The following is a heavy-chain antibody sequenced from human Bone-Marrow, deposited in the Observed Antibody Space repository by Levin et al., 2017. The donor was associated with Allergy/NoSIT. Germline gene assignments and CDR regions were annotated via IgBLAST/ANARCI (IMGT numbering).Heavy chain of an antibody. Sequence: GGSLRLSCAASGFTFSSYSMNWVRQAPGKGLEWVSSISSSSSYIYYADSVKGRFTISRDNAKNSLYLQMNSLRAEDTAVYYCARDAVCSGGSCYSGYFDYWGQGTLVTVSS. D-gene: IGHD2-15*01. J-gene: IGHJ4*02. V-gene: IGHV3-21*01. CDR3: ARDAVCSGGSCYSGYFDY. CDR2: ISSSSSYI. CDR1: GFTFSSYS.